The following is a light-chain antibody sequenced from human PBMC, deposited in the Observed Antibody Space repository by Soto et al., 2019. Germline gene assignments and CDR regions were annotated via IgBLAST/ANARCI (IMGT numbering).Light chain of an antibody. V-gene: IGKV3-15*01. Sequence: EIVMTQSPATLSVSPGERATLSCRASQSVDSHLAWYQQKPGQAPRLLIYDASTRATGIPARFSGSGSGTEFPLTISSLQSEDFAVYYCQQYNNWPPLTFGGGTKVEIK. CDR1: QSVDSH. CDR3: QQYNNWPPLT. J-gene: IGKJ4*01. CDR2: DAS.